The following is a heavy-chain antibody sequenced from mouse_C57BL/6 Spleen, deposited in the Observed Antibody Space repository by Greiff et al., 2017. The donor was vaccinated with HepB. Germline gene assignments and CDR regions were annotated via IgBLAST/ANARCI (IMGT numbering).Heavy chain of an antibody. Sequence: EVQLQQSGAELVKPGASVKLSCTASGFNIKDYYMHWVKQRPEQGLEWIGRIDPEDGETNYAQKFQGKATITADTSSNTAYLQLSSLTSEDTAVYYCARRGYGSSDWYFDDWGTGTTVTVSS. V-gene: IGHV14-2*01. CDR1: GFNIKDYY. CDR2: IDPEDGET. D-gene: IGHD1-1*01. J-gene: IGHJ1*03. CDR3: ARRGYGSSDWYFDD.